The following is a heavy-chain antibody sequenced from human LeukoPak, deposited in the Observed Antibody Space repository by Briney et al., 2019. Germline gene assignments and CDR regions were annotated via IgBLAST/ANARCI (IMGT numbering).Heavy chain of an antibody. CDR1: GFTFSDYS. Sequence: GGSLRLSWVVSGFTFSDYSMTWVRQAPGKGLEWVSYINSRSDSIHYADSVKGRFTISRDNAKNSLYLLINSLRAEDTAVYFCARSRDGYKRFDSWGQGTLVTVSS. V-gene: IGHV3-48*01. CDR2: INSRSDSI. J-gene: IGHJ4*02. D-gene: IGHD5-24*01. CDR3: ARSRDGYKRFDS.